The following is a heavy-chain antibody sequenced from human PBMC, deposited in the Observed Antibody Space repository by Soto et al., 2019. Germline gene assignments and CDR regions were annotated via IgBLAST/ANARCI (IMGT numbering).Heavy chain of an antibody. CDR3: AKDYRNGVPCFDP. J-gene: IGHJ5*02. Sequence: QVQLVESGGGVVQPGRSLRLSCAASGFTFSSYGMHWVRQAPGKWLEWVAFISYDGSNKYYADSVKGRFTISRDNSKNTLYLQMNRPRAEDTAVYYCAKDYRNGVPCFDPWGQGTLVTVSS. CDR1: GFTFSSYG. CDR2: ISYDGSNK. V-gene: IGHV3-30*18. D-gene: IGHD2-8*01.